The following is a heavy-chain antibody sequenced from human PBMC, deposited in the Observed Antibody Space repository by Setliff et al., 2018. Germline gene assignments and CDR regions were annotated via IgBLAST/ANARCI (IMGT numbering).Heavy chain of an antibody. J-gene: IGHJ4*01. Sequence: SETLSLTCTVSGGSISSHYWGWIRQPPGKGLEWIGSVYHHGGSYYNPSLKSRVTILVDTSRNQFSLEVTSVTASDTAVYYCARARSIAAADTFDYWGQGTLVTVSS. CDR3: ARARSIAAADTFDY. CDR1: GGSISSHY. CDR2: VYHHGGS. D-gene: IGHD6-13*01. V-gene: IGHV4-38-2*02.